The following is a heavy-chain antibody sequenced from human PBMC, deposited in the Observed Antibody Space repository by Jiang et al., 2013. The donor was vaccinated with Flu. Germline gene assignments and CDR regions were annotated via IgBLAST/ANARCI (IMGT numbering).Heavy chain of an antibody. CDR1: GGTFSSYA. CDR3: ARARLTMIVVVTHGQFYGMDV. CDR2: IIPIFGTA. D-gene: IGHD3-22*01. J-gene: IGHJ6*02. Sequence: SGAEVKKPGSSVKVSCKASGGTFSSYAISWVRQAPGQGLEWMGGIIPIFGTANYAQKFQGRVTITADKSTSTAYMELSSLRSEDTAVYYCARARLTMIVVVTHGQFYGMDVWGQGTTVTVSS. V-gene: IGHV1-69*06.